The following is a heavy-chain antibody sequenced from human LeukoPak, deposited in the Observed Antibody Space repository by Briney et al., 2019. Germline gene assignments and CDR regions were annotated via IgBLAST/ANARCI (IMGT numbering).Heavy chain of an antibody. CDR1: GGTFSSYA. CDR3: ARDRDGDYKSYYYYYGMDV. CDR2: IIPIFGTA. Sequence: SVTVSCKASGGTFSSYAISWVRQAPGQGLEWMGGIIPIFGTANYAQKFQGRVTITADESTSTAYMELSSLRSEDTAVYYCARDRDGDYKSYYYYYGMDVWGQGTTVTVSS. D-gene: IGHD4-17*01. J-gene: IGHJ6*02. V-gene: IGHV1-69*13.